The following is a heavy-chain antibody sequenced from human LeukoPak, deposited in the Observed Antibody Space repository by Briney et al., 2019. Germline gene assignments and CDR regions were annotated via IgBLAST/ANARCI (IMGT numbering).Heavy chain of an antibody. Sequence: GASVKVSCKASGGTFSSYAISWVRQAPGQGLEWMGGIIPIFGTANYAQKFQGRVTITTDESTITAYMELSSLRSEDTAVYYCASTRFLEWLGYYYMDVWGKGTTVTVSS. J-gene: IGHJ6*03. CDR2: IIPIFGTA. CDR1: GGTFSSYA. CDR3: ASTRFLEWLGYYYMDV. D-gene: IGHD3-3*01. V-gene: IGHV1-69*05.